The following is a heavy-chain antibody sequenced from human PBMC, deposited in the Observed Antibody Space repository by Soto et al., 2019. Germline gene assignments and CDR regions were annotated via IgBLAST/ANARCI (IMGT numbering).Heavy chain of an antibody. CDR3: ARRLDYGDY. V-gene: IGHV1-18*01. J-gene: IGHJ4*02. CDR2: SATYNGNT. CDR1: GYIFTMYR. Sequence: ASVKVSCKAAGYIFTMYRIIWVRQAPGQGLEYMGWSATYNGNTNYARKFQGRVTMTTDTSTNTAYMELRSLTYDDTAVYYCARRLDYGDYWGQGTPVTVSS.